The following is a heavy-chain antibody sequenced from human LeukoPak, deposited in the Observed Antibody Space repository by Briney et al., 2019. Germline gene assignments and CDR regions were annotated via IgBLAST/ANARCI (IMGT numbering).Heavy chain of an antibody. Sequence: GESLKISCKGSGYGSGYSFTSHWIAWVRQMPGKGLEWMGIIYPRDSNTIYSPSFQGQVTISADKSISTAYLQWSSLKASDTAMYYCASGEVGATTGDYWGQGTLVTVSS. CDR3: ASGEVGATTGDY. CDR1: GYSFTSHW. V-gene: IGHV5-51*01. J-gene: IGHJ4*02. D-gene: IGHD1-26*01. CDR2: IYPRDSNT.